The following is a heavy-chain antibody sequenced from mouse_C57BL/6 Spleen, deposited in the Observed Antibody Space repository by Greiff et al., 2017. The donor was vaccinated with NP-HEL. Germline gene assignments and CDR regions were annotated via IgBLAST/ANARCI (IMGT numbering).Heavy chain of an antibody. J-gene: IGHJ3*01. CDR3: AGGGYFAY. D-gene: IGHD2-2*01. CDR2: ISSGSSTI. Sequence: VMLVESGGGLVKPGGSLKLSCAASGFTFSDYGMHWVRQAPEKGLEWVAYISSGSSTIYYADTVKGRFTISRDNAKNTLFLQMTSLRSEDTAMYYCAGGGYFAYWGQGTLVTVSA. CDR1: GFTFSDYG. V-gene: IGHV5-17*01.